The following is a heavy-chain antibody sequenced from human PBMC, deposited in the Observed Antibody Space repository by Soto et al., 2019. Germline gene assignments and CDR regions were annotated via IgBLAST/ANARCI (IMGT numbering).Heavy chain of an antibody. CDR1: GFTFSSYS. Sequence: HPGGSLRLSFSASGFTFSSYSMHWVRQAPGKGLEYVSAISSNGGSTYYADSVKGRFTISRDNSKNTLYLQMSSLRAEDTAVYYFLKDIPPPIFGVVQNWFDPWGQGTLVTVSS. V-gene: IGHV3-64D*08. CDR2: ISSNGGST. J-gene: IGHJ5*02. CDR3: LKDIPPPIFGVVQNWFDP. D-gene: IGHD3-3*01.